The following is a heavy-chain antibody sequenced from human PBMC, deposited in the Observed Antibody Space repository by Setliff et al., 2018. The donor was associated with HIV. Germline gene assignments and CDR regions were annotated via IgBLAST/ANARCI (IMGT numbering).Heavy chain of an antibody. CDR2: INDSGST. V-gene: IGHV4-34*01. CDR3: AAWGPRYSYAPYFFDS. J-gene: IGHJ4*02. CDR1: GGSLSGHY. D-gene: IGHD5-18*01. Sequence: SETLSLTCAVYGGSLSGHYWSWIRQPPGKGLEWIGEINDSGSTNYKPSLKSRVTISVDKSKNQFSLKLSSVTAADTAVYYCAAWGPRYSYAPYFFDSWGQGTLVTVSS.